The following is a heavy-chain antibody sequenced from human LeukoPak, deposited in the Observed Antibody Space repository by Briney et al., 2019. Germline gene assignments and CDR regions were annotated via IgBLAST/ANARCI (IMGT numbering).Heavy chain of an antibody. D-gene: IGHD1-26*01. V-gene: IGHV3-73*01. CDR3: TRHGPGIGVRPYCFDY. J-gene: IGHJ4*02. CDR1: GFTFSGSA. CDR2: IRSKANSYAT. Sequence: GGSLRLSCAASGFTFSGSAMHRVRQASGKGLEWVGRIRSKANSYATAYAASVKGRFTISRDDSKNTAYLQMNSLKTEDTAVYYCTRHGPGIGVRPYCFDYWGQGTLVSVSS.